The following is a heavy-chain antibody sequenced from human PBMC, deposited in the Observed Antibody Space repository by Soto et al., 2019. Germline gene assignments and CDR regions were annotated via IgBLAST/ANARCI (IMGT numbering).Heavy chain of an antibody. CDR1: GYTFTSYY. V-gene: IGHV1-46*01. CDR2: INPSGGST. CDR3: ARVRPYSSSSRRQAQPLDP. Sequence: ASVKVSCKASGYTFTSYYMHWVRQAPGQGLEWMGIINPSGGSTSYAQKFQGRVTMTRDTSTSTVYMELSSLRSEDTAVYYCARVRPYSSSSRRQAQPLDPWGQGTLVTVSS. D-gene: IGHD6-6*01. J-gene: IGHJ5*02.